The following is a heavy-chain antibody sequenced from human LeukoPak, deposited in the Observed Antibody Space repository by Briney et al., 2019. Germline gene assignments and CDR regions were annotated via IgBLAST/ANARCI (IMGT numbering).Heavy chain of an antibody. CDR2: INHSGST. J-gene: IGHJ5*02. Sequence: SETLSLTCAVYGGSFYGSYWSWIRQPPGKGLEWNGEINHSGSTNYNPSLKSRVTISLDTSKNHFSLKLSSVTAADTAMYYCARGLYDFWSGYSNWFDPWGQGTLVTVSS. CDR3: ARGLYDFWSGYSNWFDP. D-gene: IGHD3-3*01. V-gene: IGHV4-34*01. CDR1: GGSFYGSY.